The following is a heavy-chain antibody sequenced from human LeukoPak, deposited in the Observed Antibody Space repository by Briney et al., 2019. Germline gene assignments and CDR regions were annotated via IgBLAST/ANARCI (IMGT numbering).Heavy chain of an antibody. Sequence: GGSLRLSCAASGFTFSSYAMHWVRQAPGKGLEWVAVISYDGSNKYYADSVKGRFTISRDNSKNTLYLQMNSLRAEDTAVYYCARNERSGYPPGVGMDVWGQGTTVTVSS. D-gene: IGHD3-3*01. CDR3: ARNERSGYPPGVGMDV. V-gene: IGHV3-30-3*01. CDR1: GFTFSSYA. J-gene: IGHJ6*02. CDR2: ISYDGSNK.